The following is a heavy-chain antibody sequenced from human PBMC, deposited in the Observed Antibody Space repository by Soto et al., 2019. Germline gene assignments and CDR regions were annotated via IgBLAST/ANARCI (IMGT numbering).Heavy chain of an antibody. D-gene: IGHD1-26*01. CDR3: TPDLRWEYSFGY. J-gene: IGHJ4*02. CDR1: GFTFSNAW. Sequence: GGSLRLSCTAAGFTFSNAWMTWVRQAPGKGLEWVGRIKSKTDGGTTDYAAPVKGRFTISRDDSKDTMYLQMDSLKTEDTAVYYCTPDLRWEYSFGYWGQGTLVTVSS. V-gene: IGHV3-15*01. CDR2: IKSKTDGGTT.